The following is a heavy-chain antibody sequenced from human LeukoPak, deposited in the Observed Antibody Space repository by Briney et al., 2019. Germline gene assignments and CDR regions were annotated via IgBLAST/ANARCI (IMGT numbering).Heavy chain of an antibody. V-gene: IGHV3-7*01. CDR1: GFTFSTYW. CDR3: ARGGAARPDF. CDR2: IKADGGEK. Sequence: GGSLRLSCAASGFTFSTYWMNWFRQTPGKRLEGVAKIKADGGEKDHVASVKGRFTISRDNAKNSLHLQMNSLRVEDTAVYYCARGGAARPDFWGQGNLVTVSS. J-gene: IGHJ4*02. D-gene: IGHD6-6*01.